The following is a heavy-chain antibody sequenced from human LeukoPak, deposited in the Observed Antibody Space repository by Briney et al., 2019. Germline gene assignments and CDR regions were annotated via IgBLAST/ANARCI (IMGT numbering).Heavy chain of an antibody. D-gene: IGHD1-1*01. Sequence: ASVKVSCKXSGYTFTGYYMHWVRQAPGQGLEWMGRINPNSGGTNYAQKFQGRVTMTRDTSISTAYMELSRLRSDDTAVYYCARGVQLERRLGNAFDIWGQGTMVTVSS. CDR1: GYTFTGYY. J-gene: IGHJ3*02. V-gene: IGHV1-2*06. CDR3: ARGVQLERRLGNAFDI. CDR2: INPNSGGT.